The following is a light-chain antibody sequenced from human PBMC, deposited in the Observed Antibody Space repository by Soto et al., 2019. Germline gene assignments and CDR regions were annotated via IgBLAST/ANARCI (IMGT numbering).Light chain of an antibody. CDR3: QQYNNWPLT. J-gene: IGKJ1*01. V-gene: IGKV3-15*01. CDR2: GAS. Sequence: EIVMTQSPATLSVSPGERATLSCRASHSVSSDLAWYHQKRGQAPRLLIYGASTRDTGISARFSGSESGTEFTLTMQSLQSEDFAVYYCQQYNNWPLTFGQGTKVDIK. CDR1: HSVSSD.